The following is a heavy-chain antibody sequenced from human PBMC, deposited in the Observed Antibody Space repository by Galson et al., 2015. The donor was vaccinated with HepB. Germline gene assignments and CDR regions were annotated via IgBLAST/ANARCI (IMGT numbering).Heavy chain of an antibody. V-gene: IGHV2-70*11. CDR2: IDWDDDK. Sequence: PALVKPTQTLTLTCTFSVFSLSTSGMCVSWIRQPPGKALEWLARIDWDDDKYYSTSLKTRLTISKDTSKNQVVLTMTNMDPVDTATYYCARVNYYDSSGYLDYWGQGTLVTVSS. J-gene: IGHJ4*02. CDR3: ARVNYYDSSGYLDY. D-gene: IGHD3-22*01. CDR1: VFSLSTSGMC.